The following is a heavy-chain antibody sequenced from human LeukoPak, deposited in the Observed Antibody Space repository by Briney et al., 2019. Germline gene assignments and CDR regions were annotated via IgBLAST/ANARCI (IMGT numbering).Heavy chain of an antibody. J-gene: IGHJ4*02. CDR3: ARAKVQDSSGYYSFDY. Sequence: GASVKVSCKASGYTFTGYYMHWVRQAPGQGLEWMGGIIPIFGTANYAQKFQGRVTITADESTSTAYMELSSLRSEDTAVYYCARAKVQDSSGYYSFDYWGQGTLVTVSS. V-gene: IGHV1-69*13. CDR1: GYTFTGYY. CDR2: IIPIFGTA. D-gene: IGHD3-22*01.